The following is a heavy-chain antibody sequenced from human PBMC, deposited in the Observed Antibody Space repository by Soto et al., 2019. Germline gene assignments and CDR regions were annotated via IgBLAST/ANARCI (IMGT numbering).Heavy chain of an antibody. CDR3: VRQWLVVAGAFDI. Sequence: QVQLVESGGGVVQPGRSLRLSCAASGFTFSSYAMHWVRQAPGKGLEWVAVISYDGSNKYYADSVKGRFTISRDNSKISLYLQMNSLRAEDTAVYYCVRQWLVVAGAFDIWGQGTMVTVSS. J-gene: IGHJ3*02. D-gene: IGHD6-19*01. CDR2: ISYDGSNK. V-gene: IGHV3-30-3*01. CDR1: GFTFSSYA.